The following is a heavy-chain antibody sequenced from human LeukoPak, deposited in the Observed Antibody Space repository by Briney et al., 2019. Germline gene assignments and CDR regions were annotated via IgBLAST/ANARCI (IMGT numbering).Heavy chain of an antibody. V-gene: IGHV5-51*01. J-gene: IGHJ4*02. CDR3: ARRTHYYDSSGTWNYYFDY. Sequence: GESLKISCKGSGYSFTSYWIGWVRQMPGKGLEWMEIIYPGDSDTRYSPSFQGQVTISADKSISTAYLQWSSLKASDTAMYYCARRTHYYDSSGTWNYYFDYWGQGTLVTVSS. D-gene: IGHD3-22*01. CDR2: IYPGDSDT. CDR1: GYSFTSYW.